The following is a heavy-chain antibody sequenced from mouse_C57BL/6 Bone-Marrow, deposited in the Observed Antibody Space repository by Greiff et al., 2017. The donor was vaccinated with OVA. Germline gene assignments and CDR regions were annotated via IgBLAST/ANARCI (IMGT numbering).Heavy chain of an antibody. CDR2: ISSGGSYT. D-gene: IGHD1-1*01. CDR1: GFTFSSYG. J-gene: IGHJ4*01. CDR3: ARQVRSYAMDY. V-gene: IGHV5-6*01. Sequence: EVKLMESGGDLVKPGGSLKLSCAASGFTFSSYGLSWVRQTPDKRLEWVATISSGGSYTYYPDSVKGRFTISRDNAKNTLYLQRSSLKSEDTAMYYWARQVRSYAMDYWGQGTSVTVSS.